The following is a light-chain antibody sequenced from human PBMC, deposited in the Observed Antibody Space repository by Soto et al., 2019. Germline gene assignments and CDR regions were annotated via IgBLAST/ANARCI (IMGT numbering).Light chain of an antibody. J-gene: IGLJ1*01. CDR1: SSDVGAYNL. CDR2: EVS. CDR3: CSYAGGSTLDV. Sequence: QSVLTQPASVSGSPGQSITISCTGASSDVGAYNLVSWYQQHPGKAPKLMISEVSQRPSGVSNRFSGSKSGNAASLTISGLQAEDEADYYCCSYAGGSTLDVFGTGTKVTVL. V-gene: IGLV2-23*02.